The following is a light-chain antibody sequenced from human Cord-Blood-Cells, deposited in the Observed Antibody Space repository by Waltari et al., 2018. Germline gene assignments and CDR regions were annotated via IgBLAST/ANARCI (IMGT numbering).Light chain of an antibody. CDR3: QQYNSYSWT. V-gene: IGKV1-5*03. J-gene: IGKJ1*01. CDR2: KAS. CDR1: QSISSW. Sequence: DIQMTQSPSTLSASVGDSVTITCRASQSISSWFAWYQQKPGKAPKLLIYKASSLESGVPSRFSGSGSGTEFTLTISSLQPDDFATYYCQQYNSYSWTFGQGTKVEIK.